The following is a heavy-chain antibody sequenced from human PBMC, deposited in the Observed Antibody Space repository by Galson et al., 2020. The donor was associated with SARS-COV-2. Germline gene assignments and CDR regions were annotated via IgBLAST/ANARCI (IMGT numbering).Heavy chain of an antibody. D-gene: IGHD3-10*01. CDR2: ISGSGGST. CDR3: AKGRTVRGVIYYYYGMDV. Sequence: GGSLRLSCAASGFTFSSYAMSWVRQAPGKGLEWVSAISGSGGSTYYADSVKGRFTISRDNSKNTLYLQMNSLRAEDTAVYYCAKGRTVRGVIYYYYGMDVWGQGTTVTVSS. CDR1: GFTFSSYA. J-gene: IGHJ6*02. V-gene: IGHV3-23*01.